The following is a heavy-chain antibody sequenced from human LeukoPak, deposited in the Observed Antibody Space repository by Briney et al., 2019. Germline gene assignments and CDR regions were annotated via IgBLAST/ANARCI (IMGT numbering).Heavy chain of an antibody. CDR1: GYTFTNYG. D-gene: IGHD4-23*01. J-gene: IGHJ5*02. CDR3: ARPKDYGGTNNWFDP. CDR2: ISAYNGNT. Sequence: ASVKVSCKSSGYTFTNYGITWVRQVPGQGLEWMGWISAYNGNTNYAQKLQGRVTMTADTSTSTAYMELRSLRSDDTAVYYCARPKDYGGTNNWFDPWGQGTLVTVSS. V-gene: IGHV1-18*01.